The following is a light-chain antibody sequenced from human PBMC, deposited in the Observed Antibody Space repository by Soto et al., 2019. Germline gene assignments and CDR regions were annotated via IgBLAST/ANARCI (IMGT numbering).Light chain of an antibody. V-gene: IGKV1-13*02. Sequence: AIQLTQSPSSLSASVGDRVIITCRASQGVGRALDWYQPKPGKSPKLLIYDASILETGAPARFSGSGSGTAFTHTFGSLQPEDFATYYCGQVNGDPSFDQGTRLDIK. CDR2: DAS. J-gene: IGKJ5*01. CDR1: QGVGRA. CDR3: GQVNGDPS.